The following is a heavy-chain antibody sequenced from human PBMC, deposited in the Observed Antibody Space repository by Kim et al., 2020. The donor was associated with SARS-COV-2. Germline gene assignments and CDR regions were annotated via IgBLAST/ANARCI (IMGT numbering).Heavy chain of an antibody. J-gene: IGHJ4*02. CDR1: GYSFTSYW. V-gene: IGHV5-51*01. Sequence: GESLKISCKGSGYSFTSYWIGWVRQMPGKGLEWMGIIYPGDSDTRYSPSFQGQVTISADKSISTAYLQWSSLKASDTAMYYCARGKAIYYYESSGYFREFGYWSQGTLVTDSS. D-gene: IGHD3-22*01. CDR3: ARGKAIYYYESSGYFREFGY. CDR2: IYPGDSDT.